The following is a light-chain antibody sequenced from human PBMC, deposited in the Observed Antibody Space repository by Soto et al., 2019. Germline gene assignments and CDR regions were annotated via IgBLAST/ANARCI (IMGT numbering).Light chain of an antibody. V-gene: IGKV3-20*01. Sequence: EIVLTQSPGTLSLSPGERATLSCRASQSVSSSYVAWYQQKPGQAPRLLIYGASSRATGIPDRFSGSGSGTDFTLTISRLEPEDFAVYYCQQYGSSPWTFGQRTKVEIK. CDR1: QSVSSSY. CDR3: QQYGSSPWT. CDR2: GAS. J-gene: IGKJ1*01.